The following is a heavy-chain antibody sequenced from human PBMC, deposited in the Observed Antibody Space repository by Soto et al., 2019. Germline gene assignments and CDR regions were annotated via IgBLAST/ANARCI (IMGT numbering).Heavy chain of an antibody. CDR1: GDSMYSTSYY. D-gene: IGHD3-3*01. CDR2: MYYSGST. V-gene: IGHV4-39*01. J-gene: IGHJ4*02. CDR3: ARSSSRAFRSLEWVDPHDC. Sequence: PSETLSLTCTVSGDSMYSTSYYWAWIRQPPGKGLEWIGSMYYSGSTFYNPSLKSRVTMSVDTSKNQFYLKLRSVTAADTAVYYCARSSSRAFRSLEWVDPHDCWGQGTPVTVSS.